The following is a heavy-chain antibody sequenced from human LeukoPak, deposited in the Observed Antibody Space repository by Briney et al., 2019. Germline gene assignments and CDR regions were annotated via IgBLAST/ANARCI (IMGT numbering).Heavy chain of an antibody. V-gene: IGHV3-48*03. CDR3: ARDFAFDISSAWYYFDY. J-gene: IGHJ4*02. CDR1: GFTFSSYE. CDR2: ISSSGSTI. D-gene: IGHD6-19*01. Sequence: QPGGSLRLSCAASGFTFSSYEMNWVRQAPGKGLEWVSYISSSGSTIYYADSVKGRFTISRDNAKNSLYLQMNTLRAEDTAVYYCARDFAFDISSAWYYFDYWGQGTLVTVSS.